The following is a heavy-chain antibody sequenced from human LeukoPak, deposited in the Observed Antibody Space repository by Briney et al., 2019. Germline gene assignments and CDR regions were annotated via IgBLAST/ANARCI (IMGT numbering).Heavy chain of an antibody. CDR3: ARLSGSYYRDAFDI. V-gene: IGHV4-38-2*01. CDR1: TYSISSAYY. J-gene: IGHJ3*02. Sequence: SETLSLTCAVSTYSISSAYYWGWIRQPPGKGLEWIANIYHSGSTYYNPSLKSRVTISVDTSKNQFSLKLSSVTAADTAVYYCARLSGSYYRDAFDIWGQGTMVTASS. CDR2: IYHSGST. D-gene: IGHD1-26*01.